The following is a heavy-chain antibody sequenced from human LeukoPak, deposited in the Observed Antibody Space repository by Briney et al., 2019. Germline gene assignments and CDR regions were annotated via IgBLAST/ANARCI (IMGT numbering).Heavy chain of an antibody. J-gene: IGHJ6*02. CDR3: AREVSKWELLDIYYGMDV. Sequence: GGSLRLSCAASGFTFSSYAMTWVRQAPGKGLEWVANIKQDGSEKYYVDSVKGRFTISRDNAKNSLYLQMNSLRAEDTAVYYCAREVSKWELLDIYYGMDVWAKGPRSPSP. D-gene: IGHD1-26*01. V-gene: IGHV3-7*01. CDR1: GFTFSSYA. CDR2: IKQDGSEK.